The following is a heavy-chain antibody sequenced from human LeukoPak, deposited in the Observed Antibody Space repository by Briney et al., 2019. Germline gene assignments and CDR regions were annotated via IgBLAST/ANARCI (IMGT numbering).Heavy chain of an antibody. J-gene: IGHJ5*02. V-gene: IGHV3-74*01. D-gene: IGHD2-15*01. Sequence: AGSLRLSCAASGFTFSRNWMHWVRQGQGKGLVWVSRINSDGSSTSYADSVKGRFTISRDNAKNTLYLQMNSLRAEDTAVYYCAREYSTGFDPWGQGTLVTVSS. CDR1: GFTFSRNW. CDR2: INSDGSST. CDR3: AREYSTGFDP.